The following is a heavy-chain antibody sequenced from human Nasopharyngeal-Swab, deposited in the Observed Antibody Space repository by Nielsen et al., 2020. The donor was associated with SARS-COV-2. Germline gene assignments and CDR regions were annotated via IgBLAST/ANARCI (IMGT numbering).Heavy chain of an antibody. CDR3: AREVGDWNPLDS. CDR1: GFTLSSYS. CDR2: ISSSGTTI. D-gene: IGHD1-1*01. Sequence: GGSLRLSCAASGFTLSSYSMNWVRQAPGKGLEWVSYISSSGTTIYYADSVKGRFTISRDNSKNTLFLQMNSLRAEDTAVYYCAREVGDWNPLDSWGQGALVTVSS. J-gene: IGHJ4*02. V-gene: IGHV3-48*01.